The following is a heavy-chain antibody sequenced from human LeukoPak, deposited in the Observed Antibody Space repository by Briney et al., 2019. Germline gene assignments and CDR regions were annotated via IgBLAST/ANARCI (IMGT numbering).Heavy chain of an antibody. CDR1: GGSISSSSYY. CDR2: IYYSGGT. CDR3: AIQEYYYDSSGYILFDY. V-gene: IGHV4-39*07. Sequence: SETLSLTCTVSGGSISSSSYYWGWIRQPPGKGLEWIGSIYYSGGTYYNPSLKSRVTISVDTSKNQFSLKLSSVTAADTAVYYCAIQEYYYDSSGYILFDYWGQGTLVTVSS. D-gene: IGHD3-22*01. J-gene: IGHJ4*02.